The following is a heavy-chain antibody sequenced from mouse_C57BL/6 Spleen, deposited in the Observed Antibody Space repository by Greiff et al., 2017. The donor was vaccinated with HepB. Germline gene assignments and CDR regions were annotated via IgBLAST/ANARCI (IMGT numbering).Heavy chain of an antibody. CDR1: GYAFSSYW. CDR3: AREGFHYYGSSPFAY. V-gene: IGHV1-80*01. J-gene: IGHJ3*01. Sequence: QVQLQQSGAELVKPGASVKISCKASGYAFSSYWMNWVKQRPGKGLEWIGQIYPGDGDTNYNGKFKGKATLTADKSSSTAYMQLSSLTSEDSAVSFGAREGFHYYGSSPFAYWGQGTLVTVSA. D-gene: IGHD1-1*01. CDR2: IYPGDGDT.